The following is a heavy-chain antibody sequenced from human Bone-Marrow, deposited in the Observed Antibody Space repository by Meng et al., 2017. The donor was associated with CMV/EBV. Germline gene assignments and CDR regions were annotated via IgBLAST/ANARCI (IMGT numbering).Heavy chain of an antibody. CDR1: GYTFTSYG. CDR2: ISAYNGNT. J-gene: IGHJ4*02. CDR3: AVRFLEWGLDY. D-gene: IGHD3-3*01. V-gene: IGHV1-18*01. Sequence: KASGYTFTSYGISWVRQAPGPGLEWMGWISAYNGNTHYAPKLQGRVTMTTDTSTSTAYMELRSLRSDDTAVYYCAVRFLEWGLDYWGQGTLVTVSS.